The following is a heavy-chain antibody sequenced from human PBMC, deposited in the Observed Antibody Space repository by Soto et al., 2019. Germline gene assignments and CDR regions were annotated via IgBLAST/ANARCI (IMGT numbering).Heavy chain of an antibody. CDR2: IKQDGSEK. D-gene: IGHD3-16*01. CDR3: AYTTTLNGN. Sequence: EVQLVESGGGLVQPGGSLRLSCAGSGFTFSQYWMNWVRQAPGKGLEWVANIKQDGSEKHYVDSVKGRFTSSRDNAKSSMFLQMNSLRAEDTAVYYCAYTTTLNGNWGQGTLVTVSS. J-gene: IGHJ4*02. CDR1: GFTFSQYW. V-gene: IGHV3-7*01.